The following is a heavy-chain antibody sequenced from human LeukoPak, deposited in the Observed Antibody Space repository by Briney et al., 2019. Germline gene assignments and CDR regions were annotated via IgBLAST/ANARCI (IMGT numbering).Heavy chain of an antibody. CDR3: VKRTVGAGFDI. V-gene: IGHV3-30-3*02. CDR2: ISYDGSNK. Sequence: GGSLRLSCAASGFTFSSYAMHWVRQAPGKGLEWVAVISYDGSNKYYADSVKGRFTISRDNSKNTLYLQMNSLRAEDTAVHYCVKRTVGAGFDIWGQGTMVTVSS. CDR1: GFTFSSYA. D-gene: IGHD4-11*01. J-gene: IGHJ3*02.